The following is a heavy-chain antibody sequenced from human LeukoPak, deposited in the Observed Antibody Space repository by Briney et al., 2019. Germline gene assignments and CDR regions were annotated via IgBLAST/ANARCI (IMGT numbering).Heavy chain of an antibody. J-gene: IGHJ4*02. Sequence: GGSLRLSCAASGFTFSSYAMHWVRQAPGKGLEWVAVISYDGSNKYYADSVKGRFTISRDNSKNTLYLQMNSLRAEDTAVYYCARDQYRDYGDYDDYFVYWGQGTLVTVSS. D-gene: IGHD4-17*01. CDR2: ISYDGSNK. CDR1: GFTFSSYA. CDR3: ARDQYRDYGDYDDYFVY. V-gene: IGHV3-30-3*01.